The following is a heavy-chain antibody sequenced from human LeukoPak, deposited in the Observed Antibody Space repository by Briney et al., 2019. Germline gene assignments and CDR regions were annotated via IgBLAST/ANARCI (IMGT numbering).Heavy chain of an antibody. CDR3: ARYCSGGSCYWRFFGY. J-gene: IGHJ4*02. Sequence: PGGSLRLSCAASGFTFSSYSMNWVRRAPGKGLKWVANIKQDGSEKYYVDSVKGRFTISRDNAENSLYLQMNSLRAEDTAVYYCARYCSGGSCYWRFFGYWGQGTLVTVSS. CDR1: GFTFSSYS. D-gene: IGHD2-15*01. CDR2: IKQDGSEK. V-gene: IGHV3-7*01.